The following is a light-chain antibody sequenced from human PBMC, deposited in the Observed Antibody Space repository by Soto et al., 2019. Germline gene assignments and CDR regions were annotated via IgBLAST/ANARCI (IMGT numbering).Light chain of an antibody. CDR2: GAS. CDR3: QQYCSSGT. V-gene: IGKV3-20*01. J-gene: IGKJ1*01. CDR1: QSVSNNY. Sequence: EIVLTKSPGTLSLSPGERATLSCRASQSVSNNYLAWYQQKPGQAPRLLIYGASNRATGIPDRFSGSGSGTDFTLTISRLEPEDFAVYYCQQYCSSGTFGQGTKVDIK.